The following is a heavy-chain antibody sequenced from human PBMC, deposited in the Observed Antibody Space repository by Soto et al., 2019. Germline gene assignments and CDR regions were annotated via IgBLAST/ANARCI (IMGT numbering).Heavy chain of an antibody. CDR2: IKSKTDGGTT. Sequence: SLRLSCAASGSTFSNAWMNLVRQAPGKGLEWVGRIKSKTDGGTTDYAAPVKGRFTISRDDSKNTLYLQMNSLKTEDTAVYYCTTELGATIAFDIWGQGTMVTVSS. D-gene: IGHD5-12*01. CDR1: GSTFSNAW. V-gene: IGHV3-15*07. J-gene: IGHJ3*02. CDR3: TTELGATIAFDI.